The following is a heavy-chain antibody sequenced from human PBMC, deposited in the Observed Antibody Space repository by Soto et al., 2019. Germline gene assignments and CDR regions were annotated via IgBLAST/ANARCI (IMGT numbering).Heavy chain of an antibody. CDR1: GYIFSSFG. D-gene: IGHD4-17*01. J-gene: IGHJ6*02. CDR3: AREARYYGYYYGMDV. V-gene: IGHV1-18*01. Sequence: ASVKVSCKASGYIFSSFGIIWVRQAPGQGLEWMGWISAYNGNTNYAQKLQGRVTMTTDTSTSTAYVELRSLSFDDTAVYYCAREARYYGYYYGMDVWGQGTTVTVSS. CDR2: ISAYNGNT.